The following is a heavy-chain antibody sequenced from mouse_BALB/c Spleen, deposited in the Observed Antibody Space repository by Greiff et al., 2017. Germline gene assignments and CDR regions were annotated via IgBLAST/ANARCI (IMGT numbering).Heavy chain of an antibody. CDR3: TRGGNDYDDWYFDV. CDR2: ISSGGSYT. CDR1: GFTFSSYT. Sequence: EVKLVESGGGLVKPGGSLKLSCAASGFTFSSYTMSWVRQTPEKRLEWVATISSGGSYTYYPDSVKGRFTISRDNAKNTLYLQMSSLKSEDTAMYYCTRGGNDYDDWYFDVWSAGTTVTVSS. D-gene: IGHD2-4*01. J-gene: IGHJ1*01. V-gene: IGHV5-6-4*01.